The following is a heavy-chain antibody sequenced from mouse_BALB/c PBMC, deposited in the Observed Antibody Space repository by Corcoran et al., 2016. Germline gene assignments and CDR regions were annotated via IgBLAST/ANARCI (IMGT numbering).Heavy chain of an antibody. CDR1: GFNIKDTY. CDR2: IDPANGNT. Sequence: EVQLQQSGAELVKPGASVKLSCTASGFNIKDTYMHWVKQRPEQGLEWIGRIDPANGNTKYDPKFQGKATITADTSSNTAYLQLSSLTSEDTPVYYCYYYSSSDYWVQGTTLTVSS. V-gene: IGHV14-3*02. D-gene: IGHD1-1*01. CDR3: YYYSSSDY. J-gene: IGHJ2*01.